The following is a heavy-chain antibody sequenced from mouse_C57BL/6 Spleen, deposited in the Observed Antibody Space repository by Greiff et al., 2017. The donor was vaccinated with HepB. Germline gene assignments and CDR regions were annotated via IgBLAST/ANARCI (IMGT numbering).Heavy chain of an antibody. CDR2: INPSNGGT. D-gene: IGHD2-4*01. CDR3: ARNGFYDYDYWFAY. J-gene: IGHJ3*01. Sequence: VQLQQSGTELVKPGASVKLSCKASGYTFTSYWMHWVKQRPGQGLEWIGNINPSNGGTNYNEKFKSKATLTVDKSSSTAYMQLSSLTSEDSAVYYCARNGFYDYDYWFAYWGQGTLVTVSA. V-gene: IGHV1-53*01. CDR1: GYTFTSYW.